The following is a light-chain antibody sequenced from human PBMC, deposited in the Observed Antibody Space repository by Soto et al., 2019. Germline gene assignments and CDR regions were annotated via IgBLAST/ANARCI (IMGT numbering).Light chain of an antibody. V-gene: IGKV3D-20*02. CDR1: QYMTRTY. Sequence: EIVLTQSPGTLSLSPGERATLSCRASQYMTRTYIAWYQQKPGQAPRLLIYAASNRATGIPDKFIGSGSGTDYSLTISSLEPEDFAVYYCQQRSNWLTFGGGTKVEIK. CDR3: QQRSNWLT. J-gene: IGKJ4*01. CDR2: AAS.